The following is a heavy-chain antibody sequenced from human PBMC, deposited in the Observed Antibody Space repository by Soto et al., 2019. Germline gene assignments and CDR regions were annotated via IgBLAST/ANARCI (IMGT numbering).Heavy chain of an antibody. CDR2: MNPNSGNT. J-gene: IGHJ4*02. CDR3: ARGGDRDRSGHYYDDY. D-gene: IGHD3-22*01. V-gene: IGHV1-8*01. Sequence: QVQLVQSGAEVKKPGASVKVSCKASGYTFNSSDINWVRQATGQGLEWMGWMNPNSGNTGYAQKFQGRVTMTRNTSITTAYMELSSLRSEDTAVYYCARGGDRDRSGHYYDDYWGQGTLVTVSS. CDR1: GYTFNSSD.